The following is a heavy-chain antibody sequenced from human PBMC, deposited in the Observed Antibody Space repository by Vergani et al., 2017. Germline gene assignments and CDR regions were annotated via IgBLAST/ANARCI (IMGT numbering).Heavy chain of an antibody. CDR3: ARGIVGATSFDY. CDR1: GFTFSSYA. D-gene: IGHD1-26*01. Sequence: EVQLLESGGGLVQPGGSLRLSCAASGFTFSSYAMSWVRQAPGKGLEWVSAISGSGGSTYYADSVKGRFTISRDNSKNTLYLQMNSLRAEDTAGYYCARGIVGATSFDYWGQGTLVTVS. V-gene: IGHV3-23*01. CDR2: ISGSGGST. J-gene: IGHJ4*02.